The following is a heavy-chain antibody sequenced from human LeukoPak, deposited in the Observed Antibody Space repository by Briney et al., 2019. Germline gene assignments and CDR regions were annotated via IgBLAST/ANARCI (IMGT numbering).Heavy chain of an antibody. CDR1: GGSFSGYY. V-gene: IGHV4-34*01. J-gene: IGHJ5*02. Sequence: SETLSLTCAIYGGSFSGYYWSWIRQPPGKGLEWIGEINHSGSTNYNPSLKSRVTISVDTSKNQLSLKLSSVTAADTAVYYCARRGMVRRSWFDPWGQGTLVTVSS. D-gene: IGHD2-8*01. CDR3: ARRGMVRRSWFDP. CDR2: INHSGST.